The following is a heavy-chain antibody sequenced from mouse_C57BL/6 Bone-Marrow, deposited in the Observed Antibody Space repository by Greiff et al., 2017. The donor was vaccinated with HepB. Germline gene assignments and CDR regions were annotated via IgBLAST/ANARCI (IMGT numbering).Heavy chain of an antibody. CDR3: TYLLLRIYAMDY. CDR2: IRLKSDNYAT. J-gene: IGHJ4*01. V-gene: IGHV6-3*01. CDR1: GFTFSNYW. Sequence: EVKLQESGGGLVQPGGSMKLSCVASGFTFSNYWMNWVRQSPEKGLEWVAQIRLKSDNYATHYAESVKGRFTISRDDSKSSVYLQMNNLRAEDTGIYYCTYLLLRIYAMDYWGQGTSVTVSS. D-gene: IGHD1-1*01.